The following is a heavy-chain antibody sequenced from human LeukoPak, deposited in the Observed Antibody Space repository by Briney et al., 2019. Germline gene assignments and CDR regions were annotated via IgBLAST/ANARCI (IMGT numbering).Heavy chain of an antibody. CDR2: IHYSGAT. CDR1: GGFINDYY. V-gene: IGHV4-59*01. J-gene: IGHJ4*02. D-gene: IGHD6-19*01. CDR3: ARHSSGWHLDF. Sequence: PSETLSLTCSVLGGFINDYYWSWIRQPPGKGLEWIGYIHYSGATNYNPSLKSRVIMSVDTSRNQFSLNLYSVTAADTAMYYCARHSSGWHLDFWGQGTLVTVSS.